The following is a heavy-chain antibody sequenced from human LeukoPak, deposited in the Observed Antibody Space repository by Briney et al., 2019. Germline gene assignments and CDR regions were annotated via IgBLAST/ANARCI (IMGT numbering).Heavy chain of an antibody. D-gene: IGHD3-10*01. CDR3: ATDYYGSGSPHSLRY. Sequence: ASVKVSCKVSGYTLTELSMHWLRQAPGKGLEWMGDFDPEDGETIYAQKFQGRVTMTEDTSTDTAYMELSSLRSEDTAVYYCATDYYGSGSPHSLRYWGQGTLVTVTS. J-gene: IGHJ1*01. V-gene: IGHV1-24*01. CDR1: GYTLTELS. CDR2: FDPEDGET.